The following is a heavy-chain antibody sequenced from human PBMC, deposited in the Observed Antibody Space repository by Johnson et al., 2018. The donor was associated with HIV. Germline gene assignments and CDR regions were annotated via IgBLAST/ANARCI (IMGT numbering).Heavy chain of an antibody. V-gene: IGHV3-30-3*01. CDR1: GFTFSSYA. Sequence: QVQLVESGGGVVQPGRSLRLSCAASGFTFSSYAMHWVRQAPGKGLEWVAVISYDGSNKCYADSVKGRFTISRDNSKNTLYLQMNSLKTEDTAVYYCSTGGPYCGDDCYSRGGSDIWGQGTMVTVSS. J-gene: IGHJ3*02. CDR3: STGGPYCGDDCYSRGGSDI. D-gene: IGHD2-21*01. CDR2: ISYDGSNK.